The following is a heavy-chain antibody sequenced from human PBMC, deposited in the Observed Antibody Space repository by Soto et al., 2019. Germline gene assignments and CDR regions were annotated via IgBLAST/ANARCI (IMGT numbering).Heavy chain of an antibody. CDR1: GGTFSSYT. J-gene: IGHJ5*02. CDR3: SSQSPYCSGGSCYSGGWFDP. D-gene: IGHD2-15*01. Sequence: SVKVSCKASGGTFSSYTISWVRQAPGQGLEWFGRIIPILGIANYAQKFQGRVTITADKSTSTAYMELSSLRSEDTAVYYCSSQSPYCSGGSCYSGGWFDPWGQGTLVTVSS. V-gene: IGHV1-69*02. CDR2: IIPILGIA.